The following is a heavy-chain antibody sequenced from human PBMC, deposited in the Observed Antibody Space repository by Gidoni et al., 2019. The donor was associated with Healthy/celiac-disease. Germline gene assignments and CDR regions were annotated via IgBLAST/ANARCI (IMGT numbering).Heavy chain of an antibody. CDR3: ARLYYDSTEPEGWFDP. V-gene: IGHV3-11*06. D-gene: IGHD3-22*01. CDR2: ISSSSSYT. CDR1: GFTFSDYY. J-gene: IGHJ5*02. Sequence: QVQLVESGGGLVKPGGSLRLSCAASGFTFSDYYMRCIRQAPGKGLEWVSYISSSSSYTNYADSVKGRFTISRDNAKNSLYLQMNSLRAEDTAVYYCARLYYDSTEPEGWFDPWGQGTLVTVSS.